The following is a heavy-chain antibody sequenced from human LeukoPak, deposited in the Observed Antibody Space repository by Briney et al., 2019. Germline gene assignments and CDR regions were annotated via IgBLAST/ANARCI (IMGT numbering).Heavy chain of an antibody. V-gene: IGHV3-48*03. CDR2: ISSGGSTI. Sequence: PGGSLRLSCAASGFTFSSYEMNWVRQAPGKGLEWVSYISSGGSTIYYADSVKGRFTISRDNAKNSLYLQMNSLRPEDTAHYYCAVEASAMDVWGQGTTVTVSS. CDR1: GFTFSSYE. CDR3: AVEASAMDV. J-gene: IGHJ6*02.